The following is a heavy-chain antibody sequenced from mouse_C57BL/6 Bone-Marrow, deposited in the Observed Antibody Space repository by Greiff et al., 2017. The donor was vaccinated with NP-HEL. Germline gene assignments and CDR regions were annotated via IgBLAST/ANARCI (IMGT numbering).Heavy chain of an antibody. CDR3: SRGSPIYYDAIDN. Sequence: EVKLMESEGGLVQPGSSMKLSCTASGFTFSDYYMAWVRQVPEKGLEWVANINYDGSSTYYLDSLKSRFIISSDNAKNLPYMQMSSLKSADAATYSCSRGSPIYYDAIDNWGQGTAVTGSS. D-gene: IGHD2-1*01. CDR2: INYDGSST. CDR1: GFTFSDYY. J-gene: IGHJ4*01. V-gene: IGHV5-16*01.